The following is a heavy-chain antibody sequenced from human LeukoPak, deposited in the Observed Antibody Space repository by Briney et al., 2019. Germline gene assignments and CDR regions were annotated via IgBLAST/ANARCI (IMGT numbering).Heavy chain of an antibody. V-gene: IGHV4-59*01. CDR1: GVPISSYY. CDR2: IYYSGST. D-gene: IGHD3/OR15-3a*01. Sequence: SQTLSLTSTVSGVPISSYYRSWIRQPPGKGQEWIGYIYYSGSTNYNPSLKSRVTISVDTSKNQFSLKVSSVTAADTAVYYCARSHSVWTSFDYWGQGTLVTVSS. J-gene: IGHJ4*02. CDR3: ARSHSVWTSFDY.